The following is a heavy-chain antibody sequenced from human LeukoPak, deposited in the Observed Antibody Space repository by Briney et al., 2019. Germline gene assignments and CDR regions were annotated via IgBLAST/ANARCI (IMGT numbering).Heavy chain of an antibody. D-gene: IGHD3-10*01. CDR1: GGSISSSSYY. V-gene: IGHV4-39*07. CDR3: TTDRGFGELEDAFDI. J-gene: IGHJ3*02. CDR2: IYYSGST. Sequence: SETLSLTCTVSGGSISSSSYYWGWIRQPPGKGLEWIGNIYYSGSTYYNPSLESRVTMSLDTSKNQFSLKLSSVTAADTAVYYCTTDRGFGELEDAFDIWGQGTLVTVSS.